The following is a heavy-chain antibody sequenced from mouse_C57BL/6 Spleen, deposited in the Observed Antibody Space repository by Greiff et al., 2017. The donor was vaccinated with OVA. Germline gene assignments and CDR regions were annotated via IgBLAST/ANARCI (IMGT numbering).Heavy chain of an antibody. D-gene: IGHD1-1*01. CDR2: IYPGSGST. Sequence: QVQLQQPGAELVKPGASVKMSCKASGYTFTGYWITWVKQRPGQGLEWIGDIYPGSGSTNYNEKFKSKATLTVDTSSSTAYMQLSSLTSEDSAVYYCARHGSSLTWFAYWGQGTLVTVSA. CDR1: GYTFTGYW. J-gene: IGHJ3*01. V-gene: IGHV1-55*01. CDR3: ARHGSSLTWFAY.